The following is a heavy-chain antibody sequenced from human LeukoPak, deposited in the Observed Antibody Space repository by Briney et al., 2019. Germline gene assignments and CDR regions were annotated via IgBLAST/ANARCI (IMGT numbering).Heavy chain of an antibody. D-gene: IGHD3/OR15-3a*01. CDR3: ASFRTGYSYYFDY. J-gene: IGHJ4*02. CDR1: GFTFSDYN. Sequence: GGSLILSCAASGFTFSDYNMNWVRQPPGRGLEWVSSISPSGRSISYADSVKGRFTISRDNAKNSLYLQMSSLRAEDTAVYYCASFRTGYSYYFDYWGQGILVTVSS. CDR2: ISPSGRSI. V-gene: IGHV3-21*01.